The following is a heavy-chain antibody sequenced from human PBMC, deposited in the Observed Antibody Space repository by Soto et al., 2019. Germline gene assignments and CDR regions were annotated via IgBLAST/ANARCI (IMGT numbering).Heavy chain of an antibody. J-gene: IGHJ6*02. CDR1: GGSISNYY. CDR3: ARQGVGALQGLFDV. V-gene: IGHV4-59*08. Sequence: QVPLQESGPGLVKPSEPLSLSCTVSGGSISNYYWSWFRQTPGKGLEWIGYVHDSLGSNYNPSLKSRVATSQNTTKSQFSLKITSVTAKDTAVYYCARQGVGALQGLFDVWGQGTTVTVSS. CDR2: VHDSLGS. D-gene: IGHD1-26*01.